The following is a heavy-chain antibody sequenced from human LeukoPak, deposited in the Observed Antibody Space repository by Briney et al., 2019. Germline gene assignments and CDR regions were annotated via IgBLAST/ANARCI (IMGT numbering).Heavy chain of an antibody. CDR2: IKSKTDGGTT. J-gene: IGHJ1*01. CDR3: TTTIQTPYYDSRGPSSKAI. V-gene: IGHV3-15*01. CDR1: GFTFSNAW. Sequence: GGSLRLSCAASGFTFSNAWMSWVRQAPGEELEWVGRIKSKTDGGTTDYAAPVKGRFTTSRDDSKNTLYLQMNSLKTEDTAVYYCTTTIQTPYYDSRGPSSKAIWGQGTLVTVSS. D-gene: IGHD3-22*01.